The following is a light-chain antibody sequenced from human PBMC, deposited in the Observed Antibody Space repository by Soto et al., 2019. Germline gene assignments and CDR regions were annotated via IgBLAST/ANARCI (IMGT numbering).Light chain of an antibody. CDR3: QQYITYPWT. V-gene: IGKV1-5*03. Sequence: DIQMTQSPSTLSASVGDRVTITCRASQTIDSWLAWYQQKPGKAPKLLIHKASSLESGVPSRFGGSESGTEFTLTITXXQPDDFATYYCQQYITYPWTFGQGTRVEIK. J-gene: IGKJ1*01. CDR2: KAS. CDR1: QTIDSW.